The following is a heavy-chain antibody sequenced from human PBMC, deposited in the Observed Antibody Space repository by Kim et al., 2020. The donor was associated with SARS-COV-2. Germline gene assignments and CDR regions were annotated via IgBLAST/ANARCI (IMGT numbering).Heavy chain of an antibody. Sequence: ADSLKGRFTISRDNSRNTLYLQMNSLRAEDTAVYYCAKVGQLTEVYYFDYWGQGTLVTVSS. D-gene: IGHD6-6*01. J-gene: IGHJ4*02. V-gene: IGHV3-23*01. CDR3: AKVGQLTEVYYFDY.